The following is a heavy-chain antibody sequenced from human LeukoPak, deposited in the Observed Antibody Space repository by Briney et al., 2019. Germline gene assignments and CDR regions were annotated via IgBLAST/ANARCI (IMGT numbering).Heavy chain of an antibody. V-gene: IGHV4-34*01. Sequence: SETLSLTCAVSGGSFSGYYWSWIRQPPGKGPEWIAEINHSGSTNYNPSLKSRVTISVDTSKKQFSLSLNSVTAADTAVYYCATDRYYGSGSYYKFDVWGQGTLVTVSS. CDR1: GGSFSGYY. CDR3: ATDRYYGSGSYYKFDV. J-gene: IGHJ4*02. D-gene: IGHD3-10*01. CDR2: INHSGST.